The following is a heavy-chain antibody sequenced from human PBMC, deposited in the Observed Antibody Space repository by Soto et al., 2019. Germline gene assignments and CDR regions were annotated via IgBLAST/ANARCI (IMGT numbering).Heavy chain of an antibody. V-gene: IGHV4-30-2*01. J-gene: IGHJ4*02. D-gene: IGHD1-26*01. CDR1: GGSISSGGYS. CDR2: IYHSGST. Sequence: QLQLQESGSGLVKPSQTLSLTCAVSGGSISSGGYSWSWIRQPPGKGLEWIGYIYHSGSTYYNPSLKSRATKSVDRSKNQFSLKLSSVTAADTAVYYCARVGWEHDAFFDYWGQGTLVTVSS. CDR3: ARVGWEHDAFFDY.